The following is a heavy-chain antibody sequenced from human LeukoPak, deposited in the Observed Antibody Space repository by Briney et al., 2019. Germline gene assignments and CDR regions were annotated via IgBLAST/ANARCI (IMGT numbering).Heavy chain of an antibody. CDR3: AWPGYYYDSSGYFI. J-gene: IGHJ4*02. D-gene: IGHD3-22*01. V-gene: IGHV3-74*01. CDR1: GFTFSSYW. Sequence: GGSLRLSCAASGFTFSSYWMHWVRQAPGKGLVWVSRINSDGSSTSYADSVKGRFTISRDNAKNTLYLQMNSLRAEDTDVYYCAWPGYYYDSSGYFIWGQGTLVTVSS. CDR2: INSDGSST.